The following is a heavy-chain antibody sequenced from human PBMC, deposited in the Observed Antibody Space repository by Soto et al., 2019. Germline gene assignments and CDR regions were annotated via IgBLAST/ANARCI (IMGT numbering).Heavy chain of an antibody. CDR3: ARDLPSPTDTLGSSSWYTMDV. CDR2: IIPIFGTA. V-gene: IGHV1-69*06. Sequence: QVQLVQSGAEVKKPGSSVKVSCKASGGTFSSYAISWVRQAPGQGLEWMGGIIPIFGTANYAQKFQGRVTITADKSTSTAYMELSSLRSEDTAVYYCARDLPSPTDTLGSSSWYTMDVWGQGTTVTVSS. CDR1: GGTFSSYA. J-gene: IGHJ6*02. D-gene: IGHD6-13*01.